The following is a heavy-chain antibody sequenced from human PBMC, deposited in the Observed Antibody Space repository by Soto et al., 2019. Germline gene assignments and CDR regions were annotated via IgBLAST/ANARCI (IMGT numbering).Heavy chain of an antibody. CDR3: ARDFGLDREAVADHYYYYGMDV. CDR1: GFTLSSYA. D-gene: IGHD6-19*01. CDR2: ISYDGSNK. V-gene: IGHV3-30-3*01. Sequence: QVQLVESGGGVVQPGRSLRLSCAASGFTLSSYAMHWVRQAPGKGLEWVAVISYDGSNKYYADSVKGRFTISRDNSKNTLYLQMNSLRAEDTAVYYCARDFGLDREAVADHYYYYGMDVWGQGTTVTVSS. J-gene: IGHJ6*02.